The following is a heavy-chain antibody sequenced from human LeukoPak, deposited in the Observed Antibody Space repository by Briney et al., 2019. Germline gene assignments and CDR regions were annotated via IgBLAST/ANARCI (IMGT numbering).Heavy chain of an antibody. V-gene: IGHV4-59*01. Sequence: SETLSLTCTVSGGSISNYYWSWIRQPPGKGLEWIGYIYYSGSTNYNPSLKSRVTISVDTSKNQFSLKLSSVTAADTAVYYCARVSLAAASSEGYRWFDPWGQGTLVTVSS. CDR2: IYYSGST. CDR3: ARVSLAAASSEGYRWFDP. D-gene: IGHD6-13*01. CDR1: GGSISNYY. J-gene: IGHJ5*02.